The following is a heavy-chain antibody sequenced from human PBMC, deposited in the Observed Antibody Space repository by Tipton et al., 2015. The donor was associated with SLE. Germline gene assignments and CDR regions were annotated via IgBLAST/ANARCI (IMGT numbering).Heavy chain of an antibody. V-gene: IGHV4-38-2*02. CDR1: GYSISNGYY. J-gene: IGHJ5*02. Sequence: TLSLTCTVSGYSISNGYYWGWIRQPPGKGLKWLGNIYHIGSTYYNPSLKSRVTISVDTSKNQFSLSMSSVTAADTAVYYCVLTFYDFWSGFFTLPPDPWGQGTLVTVS. CDR2: IYHIGST. D-gene: IGHD3-3*01. CDR3: VLTFYDFWSGFFTLPPDP.